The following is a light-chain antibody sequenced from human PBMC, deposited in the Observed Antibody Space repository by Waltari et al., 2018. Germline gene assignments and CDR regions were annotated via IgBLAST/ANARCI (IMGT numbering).Light chain of an antibody. V-gene: IGLV2-11*01. CDR3: CSYAGSYTGV. Sequence: QSALTQPRSVYGSPGQSVTLSCTGTSTDVGGYNSVSWYQQHPGKAPKLMIYDVSKRPSGVPDRFSGSKSGNTASLTISGLQAEDEADYYCCSYAGSYTGVFGTGTKVTVL. CDR2: DVS. J-gene: IGLJ1*01. CDR1: STDVGGYNS.